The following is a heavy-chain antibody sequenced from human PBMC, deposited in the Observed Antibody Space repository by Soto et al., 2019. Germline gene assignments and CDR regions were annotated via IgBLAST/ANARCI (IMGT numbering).Heavy chain of an antibody. Sequence: PGGSLRLSCAASGFTFISYAMSWVRQAPGKGLEWVSAISGSGESSYYADSVKGRFTISRDNSKDTLYLQMKGLRADDTAVYYCAKDQEWMEQSYYYGLDVWGQGTTVTVSS. J-gene: IGHJ6*02. CDR2: ISGSGESS. D-gene: IGHD6-19*01. V-gene: IGHV3-23*01. CDR1: GFTFISYA. CDR3: AKDQEWMEQSYYYGLDV.